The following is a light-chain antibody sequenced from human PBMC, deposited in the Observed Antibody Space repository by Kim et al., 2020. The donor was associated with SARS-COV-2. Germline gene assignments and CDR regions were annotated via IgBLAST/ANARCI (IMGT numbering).Light chain of an antibody. CDR2: QDT. Sequence: SVSPGQTASITCSGDKLGDKYTYWYQQKPGQSTVLVIYQDTKRPSGIPERFSGSNSGNRATLTISGTQAMDEADYYCQAWDSSTYVFGTGTKVTVL. CDR3: QAWDSSTYV. CDR1: KLGDKY. J-gene: IGLJ1*01. V-gene: IGLV3-1*01.